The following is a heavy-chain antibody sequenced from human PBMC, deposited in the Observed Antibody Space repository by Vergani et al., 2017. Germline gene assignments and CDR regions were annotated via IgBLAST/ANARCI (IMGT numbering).Heavy chain of an antibody. CDR3: AVSARGVATSLGISYFDY. CDR1: GYTFTSYG. D-gene: IGHD5-24*01. J-gene: IGHJ4*02. V-gene: IGHV1-69*13. CDR2: IIPIFGTA. Sequence: QVQLVQSGAEVKKPGASVKVSCKASGYTFTSYGISWVRQAPGQGLEWMGGIIPIFGTANYAQKFQGRVTITADESTSTAYMELSSLRSEDTAVYYGAVSARGVATSLGISYFDYWGQGTLVTVSS.